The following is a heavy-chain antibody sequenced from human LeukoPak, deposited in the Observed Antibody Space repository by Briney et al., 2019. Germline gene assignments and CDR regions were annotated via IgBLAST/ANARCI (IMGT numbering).Heavy chain of an antibody. CDR2: IIPIFGTA. V-gene: IGHV1-69*05. Sequence: SVKVSCKASGYTFTSYGISWVRQAPGQGLEWMGGIIPIFGTANYAQKFQGRVTITTDESTSTAYMELSSLRSDDTAVYYCARVGPASWSPNDYYYYMDVWGKGTTVTVSS. D-gene: IGHD6-13*01. J-gene: IGHJ6*03. CDR3: ARVGPASWSPNDYYYYMDV. CDR1: GYTFTSYG.